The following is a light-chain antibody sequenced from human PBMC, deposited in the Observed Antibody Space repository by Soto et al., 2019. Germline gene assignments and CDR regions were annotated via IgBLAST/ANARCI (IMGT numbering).Light chain of an antibody. V-gene: IGLV1-44*01. J-gene: IGLJ2*01. Sequence: QSVLTQAPSASGTPGQRVTISCSGSSSNIGTNTVNWYQQLPGRAPTLLIYTNDQRPSGVPDRFSGSKSGTSAPLAISGLQSEDEADYYCAAWDGSLNVVLFGGGTKVTVL. CDR3: AAWDGSLNVVL. CDR2: TND. CDR1: SSNIGTNT.